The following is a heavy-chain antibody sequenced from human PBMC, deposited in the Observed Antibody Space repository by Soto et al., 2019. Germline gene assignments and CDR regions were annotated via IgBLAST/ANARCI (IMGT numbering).Heavy chain of an antibody. V-gene: IGHV3-23*01. Sequence: AWGSLRLSCAASGFTFSSYAMSWVRQAPGKGLEWVSAISGSGGSTYYADSVKGRFTISRDNSKNTLYLQMNSLRAEDTAVYYCAKDMGSGPDAFDIWGQGTMVTVSS. CDR3: AKDMGSGPDAFDI. D-gene: IGHD1-26*01. CDR2: ISGSGGST. J-gene: IGHJ3*02. CDR1: GFTFSSYA.